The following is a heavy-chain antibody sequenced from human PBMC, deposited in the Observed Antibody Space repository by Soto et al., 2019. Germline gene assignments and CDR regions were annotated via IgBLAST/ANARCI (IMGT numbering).Heavy chain of an antibody. D-gene: IGHD1-26*01. CDR3: ARRIVGATGYNWFDP. V-gene: IGHV4-39*01. CDR1: GGSISSSSYY. Sequence: SETLSLTCTVSGGSISSSSYYWGWIRQPPGKGLEWIGSIYYSGSTYYNPSLKSRVTISVDTSKNQFSLKLSSVTAADTAVYYCARRIVGATGYNWFDPWGQGTLVTVSS. CDR2: IYYSGST. J-gene: IGHJ5*02.